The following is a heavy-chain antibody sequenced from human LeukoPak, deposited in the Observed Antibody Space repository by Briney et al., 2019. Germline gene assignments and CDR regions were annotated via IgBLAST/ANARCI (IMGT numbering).Heavy chain of an antibody. D-gene: IGHD6-19*01. CDR2: IWNDGTNK. CDR1: GFTFSSYG. Sequence: GRSLRLSCAAAGFTFSSYGMHWVRQAPGKGLEWVAVIWNDGTNKNYVDSVKGRFTISRDNPKNTLYLQMNSLRAEDTAVYYCARSHIVVANWFDPWGQGTLVTVSS. V-gene: IGHV3-33*01. CDR3: ARSHIVVANWFDP. J-gene: IGHJ5*02.